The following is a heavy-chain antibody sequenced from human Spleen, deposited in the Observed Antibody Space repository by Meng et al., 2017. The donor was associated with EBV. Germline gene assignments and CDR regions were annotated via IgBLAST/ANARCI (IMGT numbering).Heavy chain of an antibody. CDR3: AIGITFFGVVRS. V-gene: IGHV1-69*06. CDR2: IFSMFGTT. D-gene: IGHD3-3*01. J-gene: IGHJ4*02. CDR1: GGSISSYA. Sequence: QVQLVPSGAEVKKPGSSVRVSCKASGGSISSYAVSWGRQAPGQGIEWMAGIFSMFGTTNNTQKFQGRVTVTADRSTNTAYMELSSLRSEDTAVYYCAIGITFFGVVRSWGQGTLVTVSS.